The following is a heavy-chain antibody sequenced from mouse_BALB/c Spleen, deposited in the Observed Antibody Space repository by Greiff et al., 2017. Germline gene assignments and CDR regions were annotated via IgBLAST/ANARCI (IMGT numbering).Heavy chain of an antibody. CDR1: GFSLTGYG. V-gene: IGHV2-6-7*01. D-gene: IGHD1-1*01. Sequence: VMLVESGPGLVAPSQSLSITCTVSGFSLTGYGVNWVRQPPGKGLEWLGMIWGDGSTDYNSALKSRLSISKDNSKSQVFLKMNSLQTDDTARYYCARNYYGSSWGAWFAYWGQGTLVTVSA. CDR3: ARNYYGSSWGAWFAY. J-gene: IGHJ3*01. CDR2: IWGDGST.